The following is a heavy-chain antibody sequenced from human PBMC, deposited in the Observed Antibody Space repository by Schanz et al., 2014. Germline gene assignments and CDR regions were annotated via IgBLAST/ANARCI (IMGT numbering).Heavy chain of an antibody. V-gene: IGHV3-7*01. CDR1: GFIFSNHG. CDR3: ARVLGGDEGLDQ. J-gene: IGHJ4*02. D-gene: IGHD4-17*01. CDR2: IKQDGSAK. Sequence: AELVESGGCVVQPGGSLRLSCEASGFIFSNHGMNWVRQAPGKGLEWVANIKQDGSAKNYVDSVKGRFTISRDNPKNSLCLQMNSLRAEDTALYYCARVLGGDEGLDQWGQGTLVTVSS.